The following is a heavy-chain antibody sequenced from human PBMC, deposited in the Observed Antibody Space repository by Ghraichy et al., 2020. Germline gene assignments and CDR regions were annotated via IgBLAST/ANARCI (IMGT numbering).Heavy chain of an antibody. CDR2: FHPENFEK. CDR1: GYTLNEIS. CDR3: MTGVFSTSWYVSDY. Sequence: ASVKVSCKVSGYTLNEISIYWVRQSPGKGLEWMGGFHPENFEKMYAQKFQGRITLTEDTSTDTAYMELSSLSSDDTAVYFCMTGVFSTSWYVSDYWGQGTLVSVST. J-gene: IGHJ4*02. D-gene: IGHD2-2*01. V-gene: IGHV1-24*01.